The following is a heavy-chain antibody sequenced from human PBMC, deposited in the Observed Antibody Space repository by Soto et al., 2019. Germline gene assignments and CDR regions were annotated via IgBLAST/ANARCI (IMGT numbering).Heavy chain of an antibody. Sequence: QVQLQESGPGLVKPSETLSLMCTVSGGSISSYYWSWIRQPPGKGLEWIGYIYYSGSTNYNPSLKRRGPISVDTSKNQFSLKLRSVTAADTAVYYCARERRDGYKHYFDYWGQGTLVTVSS. J-gene: IGHJ4*02. D-gene: IGHD5-12*01. CDR3: ARERRDGYKHYFDY. CDR1: GGSISSYY. V-gene: IGHV4-59*01. CDR2: IYYSGST.